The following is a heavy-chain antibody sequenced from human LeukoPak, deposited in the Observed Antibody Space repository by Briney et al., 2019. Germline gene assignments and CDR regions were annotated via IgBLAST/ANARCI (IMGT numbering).Heavy chain of an antibody. CDR3: AISPEGSSGTPHAFDI. D-gene: IGHD6-6*01. Sequence: GESLKISCKGSGYSFTSYWIGWVRQMPGKGLEWMGIIYPGDSDTRYSPSFQGQVTISADKSISTAYLQWSSLKASDTAMYYCAISPEGSSGTPHAFDIWGQGTMVTVSS. CDR2: IYPGDSDT. J-gene: IGHJ3*02. CDR1: GYSFTSYW. V-gene: IGHV5-51*01.